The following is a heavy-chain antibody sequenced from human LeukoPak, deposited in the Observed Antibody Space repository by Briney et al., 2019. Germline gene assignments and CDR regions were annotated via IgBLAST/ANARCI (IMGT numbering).Heavy chain of an antibody. Sequence: GGSLRLSCAASGFTFSSYTMHWVRQAPGKGLEYVSAISSDGGTTYYANSVEGRFTISRDNSKNTLYLQLGCLRAEDMAVYYCARDRCSGGSCYWRYFDNWGQGALVTVSS. CDR3: ARDRCSGGSCYWRYFDN. J-gene: IGHJ4*02. CDR1: GFTFSSYT. CDR2: ISSDGGTT. D-gene: IGHD2-15*01. V-gene: IGHV3-64*01.